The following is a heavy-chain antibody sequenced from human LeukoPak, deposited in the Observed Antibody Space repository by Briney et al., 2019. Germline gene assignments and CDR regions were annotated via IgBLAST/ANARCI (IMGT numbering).Heavy chain of an antibody. V-gene: IGHV4-34*01. CDR1: GGSFSGYY. J-gene: IGHJ5*02. Sequence: SETLSLTCAVYGGSFSGYYWSWIRQPPGKGLEWIGEINHSGSTNYNPSLKSRVTISVDTSKNQFSLKLSSETAADTAVYYCARTYDFWSGYGVNKNWFDPWGQGTLVTVSS. D-gene: IGHD3-3*01. CDR3: ARTYDFWSGYGVNKNWFDP. CDR2: INHSGST.